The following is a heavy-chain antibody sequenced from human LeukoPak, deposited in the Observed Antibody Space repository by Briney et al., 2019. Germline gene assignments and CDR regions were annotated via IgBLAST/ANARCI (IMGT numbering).Heavy chain of an antibody. CDR1: GFTFSSYG. V-gene: IGHV3-30*02. CDR3: AKDLYPDYFNYGMDV. CDR2: IRYDGSNK. Sequence: GGSLRLSCAASGFTFSSYGMHWVRQAPGKGLEWVAFIRYDGSNKYYAASVKGRFTISRDNSKNTLYLQMNSLRAEDTAVYYCAKDLYPDYFNYGMDVWGQGTTVTVSS. J-gene: IGHJ6*02. D-gene: IGHD2/OR15-2a*01.